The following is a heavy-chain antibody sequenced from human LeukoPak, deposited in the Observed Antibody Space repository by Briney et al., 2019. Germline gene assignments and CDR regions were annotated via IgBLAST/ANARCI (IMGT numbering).Heavy chain of an antibody. D-gene: IGHD2-2*01. J-gene: IGHJ6*02. CDR2: IYYSGST. V-gene: IGHV4-31*03. Sequence: SETLSLTCTVSGGSIGSGGYYWSWIRQHPGKGLEWIGYIYYSGSTYYNPSLKSRVTISVDTSKNQFSLKLSSVTAADTAVYYCAILEVGYCSSTSCEIGYYYGMDVWGQGTTVTVSS. CDR1: GGSIGSGGYY. CDR3: AILEVGYCSSTSCEIGYYYGMDV.